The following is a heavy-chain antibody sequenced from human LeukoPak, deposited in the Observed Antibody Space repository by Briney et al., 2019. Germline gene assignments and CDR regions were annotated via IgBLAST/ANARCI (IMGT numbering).Heavy chain of an antibody. J-gene: IGHJ4*02. CDR1: GFSLFA. V-gene: IGHV3-23*01. CDR3: AKDGYNYDSSGHFDY. D-gene: IGHD3-22*01. CDR2: ISGSGGAT. Sequence: GGSLRLSCAAAGFSLFAMDWVRQAPGEGLEWVSAISGSGGATYHADADSVKGRFTISRDNSKNALYLEINNLRAEDTAVYYCAKDGYNYDSSGHFDYWGQGTLVTVSS.